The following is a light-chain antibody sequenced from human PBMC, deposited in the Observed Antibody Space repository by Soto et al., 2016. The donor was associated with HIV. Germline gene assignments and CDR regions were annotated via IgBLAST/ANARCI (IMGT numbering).Light chain of an antibody. Sequence: YELTQPPSVSVSPGQTASITCSGDKLGDKYACWYQQKPGQSPVLVIYQDSKRPSGIPERFSGSNSGNTATLTISGTQAMDEADYYCQAWDSSTHVVFGGGTKLTVL. CDR1: KLGDKY. V-gene: IGLV3-1*01. J-gene: IGLJ2*01. CDR3: QAWDSSTHVV. CDR2: QDS.